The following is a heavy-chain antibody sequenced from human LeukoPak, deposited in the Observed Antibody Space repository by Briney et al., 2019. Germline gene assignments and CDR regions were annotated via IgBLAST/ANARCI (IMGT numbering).Heavy chain of an antibody. J-gene: IGHJ4*02. V-gene: IGHV1-18*01. D-gene: IGHD6-19*01. CDR1: GYTFTSYG. Sequence: AAVKVSCKASGYTFTSYGISWVRQAPGQGLEWMGWISAYNGNTYYAQKLQGRVTMTTDTSTSTAYMELRSLRSDDTAVYYCARDLRRDSSGWSSQAVLDYWGQGTLVTVSS. CDR2: ISAYNGNT. CDR3: ARDLRRDSSGWSSQAVLDY.